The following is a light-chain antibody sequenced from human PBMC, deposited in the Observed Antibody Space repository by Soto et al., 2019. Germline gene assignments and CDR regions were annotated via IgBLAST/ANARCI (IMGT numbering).Light chain of an antibody. V-gene: IGLV2-14*01. CDR3: SSYTSSSTLYV. CDR2: DVS. Sequence: QSALTQPASLSGSPGQSITISCTGTSSDVGGYNYVSWYQQHPGKAPKLMIYDVSNRPSGVSNRFSGSKSGNTASLTIYGLQADHEADYYCSSYTSSSTLYVFGTGTKVTVL. CDR1: SSDVGGYNY. J-gene: IGLJ1*01.